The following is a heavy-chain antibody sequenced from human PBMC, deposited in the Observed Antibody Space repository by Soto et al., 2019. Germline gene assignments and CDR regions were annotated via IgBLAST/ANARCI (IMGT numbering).Heavy chain of an antibody. CDR3: AQYYYGSGSYWFDP. Sequence: SETLSLTCTVSGGSISSYYWSWIRQPPGKGLEWIGYIYYSGSTNYNPSLKSRVTISVDTSKNQFSLKLSSVTAADTAVYYCAQYYYGSGSYWFDPWGQGTLVTVSS. V-gene: IGHV4-59*01. CDR1: GGSISSYY. J-gene: IGHJ5*02. D-gene: IGHD3-10*01. CDR2: IYYSGST.